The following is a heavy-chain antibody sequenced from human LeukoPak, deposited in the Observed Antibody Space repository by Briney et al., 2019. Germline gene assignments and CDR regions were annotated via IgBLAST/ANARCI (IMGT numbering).Heavy chain of an antibody. V-gene: IGHV4-34*01. CDR2: INHSGST. CDR1: GGSFSGYY. CDR3: ARHYYGSGSPRLDY. J-gene: IGHJ4*02. D-gene: IGHD3-10*01. Sequence: GGSFSGYYWSWIRQPPGKGLEWIGEINHSGSTNYNPSLKSRVTISVDTSKNQFSLKLSSVTAADTAVYYCARHYYGSGSPRLDYWGQGTLVTVSS.